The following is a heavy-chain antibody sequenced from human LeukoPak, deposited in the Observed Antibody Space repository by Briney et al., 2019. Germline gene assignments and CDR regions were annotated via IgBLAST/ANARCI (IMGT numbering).Heavy chain of an antibody. CDR2: ISSSGSTI. Sequence: GGSLRLSCAASGFTFSDYYMSWIRQAPGKGLEWVSYISSSGSTIYYADSVKGRFTISRDNAKNSLYLQMNSLRAEDTAVYYCARDLSQDAADHDAFDIWGQGTMVTVSS. J-gene: IGHJ3*02. D-gene: IGHD6-13*01. CDR3: ARDLSQDAADHDAFDI. CDR1: GFTFSDYY. V-gene: IGHV3-11*04.